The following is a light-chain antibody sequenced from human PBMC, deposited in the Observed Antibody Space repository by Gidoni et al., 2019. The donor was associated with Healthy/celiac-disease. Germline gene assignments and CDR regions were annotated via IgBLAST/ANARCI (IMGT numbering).Light chain of an antibody. CDR2: AAS. J-gene: IGKJ1*01. Sequence: DIHLTQSLSFLSASVGDRVTITCRASQGISSYLAWYQQKPGKAPKLLIYAASTLQSGVPSRFSGSGSGTEFTLTISSLQPEDIATYYCQQHDSYRRTFGQGTKVEIK. V-gene: IGKV1-9*01. CDR1: QGISSY. CDR3: QQHDSYRRT.